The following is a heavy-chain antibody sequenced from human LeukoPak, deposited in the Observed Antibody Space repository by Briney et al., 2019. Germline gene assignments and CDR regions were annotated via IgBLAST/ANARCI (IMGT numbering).Heavy chain of an antibody. CDR2: IYYCGRT. CDR1: GGSISSSRDY. CDR3: AGQGVVRPGDY. V-gene: IGHV4-39*01. D-gene: IGHD2-21*01. Sequence: SETLSLTCTVSGGSISSSRDYWGWIRQPPGKGLEWSGRIYYCGRTYYNPSLESRVTISVDTSTNSLSLQLSSVTAADTAVYYCAGQGVVRPGDYWGQGTLVTVSS. J-gene: IGHJ4*02.